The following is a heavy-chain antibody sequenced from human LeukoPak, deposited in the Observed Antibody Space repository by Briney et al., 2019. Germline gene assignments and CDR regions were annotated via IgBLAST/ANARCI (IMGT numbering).Heavy chain of an antibody. Sequence: PGGSLRLSCAASGFTFSSYAMHWVRQAPGKGLEYVSAISSNGGSTYYANSVKGRFTISRDNSKNTLYLQMGSLRAEDMAVYYCASVGGVSSYWGQGTLVTVSS. CDR3: ASVGGVSSY. V-gene: IGHV3-64*01. D-gene: IGHD3-10*01. J-gene: IGHJ4*02. CDR1: GFTFSSYA. CDR2: ISSNGGST.